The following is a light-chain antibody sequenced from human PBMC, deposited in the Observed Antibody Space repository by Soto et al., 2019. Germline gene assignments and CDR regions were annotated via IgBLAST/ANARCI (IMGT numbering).Light chain of an antibody. CDR2: KAS. CDR1: QTISSY. V-gene: IGKV1-5*03. Sequence: SASVGDIVLITRRASQTISSYLAWYQQKPGKAPKLLIYKASSLQSGVPSRFSGSGSGTEFTLTIGSLQPDDFATYCCQHDKCNMWGFCHGTKVDIK. J-gene: IGKJ1*01. CDR3: QHDKCNMWG.